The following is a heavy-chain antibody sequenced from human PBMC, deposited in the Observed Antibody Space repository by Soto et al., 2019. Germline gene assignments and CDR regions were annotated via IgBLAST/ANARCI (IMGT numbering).Heavy chain of an antibody. CDR1: GFTFSSFG. V-gene: IGHV3-30*18. D-gene: IGHD3-22*01. CDR3: SKSKVAFDSSAYVSGFDY. J-gene: IGHJ4*02. CDR2: ISYDENKK. Sequence: GGSLRLSCAASGFTFSSFGMHWVRQAPGKGLEWVAVISYDENKKYFADSVKGRFTISRDNSKNTLYLQMNSLRAEDTAVYYCSKSKVAFDSSAYVSGFDYWGQGTLVTVSS.